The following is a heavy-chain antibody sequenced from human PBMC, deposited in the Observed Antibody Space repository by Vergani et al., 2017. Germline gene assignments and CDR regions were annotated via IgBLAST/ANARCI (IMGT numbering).Heavy chain of an antibody. J-gene: IGHJ4*02. CDR3: AKAGARWLQLRGAYYFDY. D-gene: IGHD5-24*01. CDR2: ISGSGGST. CDR1: GFTFSSYA. Sequence: EVQLLESGGGLVQPGGSLRLSCAASGFTFSSYAMSWVRPAPGKGLEWVSAISGSGGSTYYADSVKGRFTISRDNSKNTLYLQMNSLRAEDTAVYYCAKAGARWLQLRGAYYFDYWGQGTLVTVSS. V-gene: IGHV3-23*01.